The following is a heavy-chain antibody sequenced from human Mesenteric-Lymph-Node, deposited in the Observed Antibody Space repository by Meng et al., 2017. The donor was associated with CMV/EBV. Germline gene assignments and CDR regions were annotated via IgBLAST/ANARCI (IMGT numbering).Heavy chain of an antibody. CDR2: INHSGST. CDR3: ARHQRWLKSEGGFNY. V-gene: IGHV4-34*01. CDR1: GGSFSGYY. Sequence: GQSQRWGAGLLSPSETRSLTCAVYGGSFSGYYWSWIRQPPGKGLEWIGEINHSGSTNYNPSLKSRVTISVDTSKNQFSLKLSSVTAADTAVYYCARHQRWLKSEGGFNYWGQGTLVTVSS. J-gene: IGHJ4*02. D-gene: IGHD4-23*01.